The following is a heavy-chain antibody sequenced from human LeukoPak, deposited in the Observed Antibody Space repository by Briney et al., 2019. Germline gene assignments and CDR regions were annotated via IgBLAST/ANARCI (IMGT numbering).Heavy chain of an antibody. J-gene: IGHJ4*02. V-gene: IGHV3-23*01. CDR1: GFTFSTYA. D-gene: IGHD6-19*01. CDR2: INVNGDIT. Sequence: SGGSLRLSCAASGFTFSTYAMSWVRQAPGKGLEWVSAINVNGDITYYADSVKGRFTISRDNSKNTLCLQVNSLRAEDTAVYYCTKGSHSSAWDYWGQGTLVTISS. CDR3: TKGSHSSAWDY.